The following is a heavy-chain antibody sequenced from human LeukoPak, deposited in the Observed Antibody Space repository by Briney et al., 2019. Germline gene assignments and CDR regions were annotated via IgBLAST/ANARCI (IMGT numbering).Heavy chain of an antibody. CDR2: ISNSGGTI. CDR3: VRGWQQLGS. J-gene: IGHJ5*02. Sequence: PGGSLRLSCAASGFTFSDYYMYWIRQAPGKGLEWVSYISNSGGTIYYADSVEGRFVMSRDNAKNSLYLQMNSLTAEDTAVYYCVRGWQQLGSWGRGTLVTVSS. V-gene: IGHV3-11*01. D-gene: IGHD1-1*01. CDR1: GFTFSDYY.